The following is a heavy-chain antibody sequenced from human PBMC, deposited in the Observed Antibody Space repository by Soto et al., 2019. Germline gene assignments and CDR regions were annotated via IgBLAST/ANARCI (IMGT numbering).Heavy chain of an antibody. CDR1: GFSFSSYA. D-gene: IGHD5-12*01. V-gene: IGHV3-23*01. J-gene: IGHJ4*02. CDR3: AKVSIEYSASVEN. Sequence: EVQLLESGGGLVQPGGSLRLSCVASGFSFSSYAMVWVRQAPGKGLEWVSVISARGGSSYFADTGNGRFTISRDNSKNLFSLEMNSLRAEDTAIYFCAKVSIEYSASVENWGQGTLVLVSS. CDR2: ISARGGSS.